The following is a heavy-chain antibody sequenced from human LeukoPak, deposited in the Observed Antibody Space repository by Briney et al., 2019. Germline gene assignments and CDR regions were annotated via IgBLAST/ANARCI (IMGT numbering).Heavy chain of an antibody. CDR1: GGPITTYY. CDR2: MSYRGSS. V-gene: IGHV4-59*01. CDR3: AGRQVDADSSSSVLGFDP. Sequence: SETLYLTCTVSGGPITTYYWSWIRQPPGKGLERIGYMSYRGSSNYNPSLKSRVPISIDTSKNQFSLKLNSVTAADTAVYYCAGRQVDADSSSSVLGFDPWGQGTLVTVSS. J-gene: IGHJ5*02. D-gene: IGHD6-6*01.